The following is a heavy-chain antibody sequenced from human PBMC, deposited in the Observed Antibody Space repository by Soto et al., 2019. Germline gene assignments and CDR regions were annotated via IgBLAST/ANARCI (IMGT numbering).Heavy chain of an antibody. CDR1: GFTFSSYG. V-gene: IGHV3-30*18. CDR3: AKEMVYYGSGSLFDY. Sequence: QVQLVESGGGVVQPGRSLRLSCAASGFTFSSYGMHWVRQAPGKGLEWVAVISYDGSNKYYADSVKGRFTISRDNSKNTLYLQMNSLRAEDTAVYYCAKEMVYYGSGSLFDYWGQGTLVTVSS. D-gene: IGHD3-10*01. CDR2: ISYDGSNK. J-gene: IGHJ4*02.